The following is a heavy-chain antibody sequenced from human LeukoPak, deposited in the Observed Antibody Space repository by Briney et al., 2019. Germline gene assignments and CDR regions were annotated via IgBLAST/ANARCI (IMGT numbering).Heavy chain of an antibody. J-gene: IGHJ3*02. CDR2: IYYSGST. CDR1: GGSISSYY. V-gene: IGHV4-59*08. D-gene: IGHD1-26*01. CDR3: ARPYGGSYYGFAFDI. Sequence: SETLSLTCTVSGGSISSYYWSWIRQPPGKGLEWIGYIYYSGSTNYNPSLKSRVTISVDTSKNQFSLKLSFVTAADTAVYYCARPYGGSYYGFAFDIWGQGTMVTVSS.